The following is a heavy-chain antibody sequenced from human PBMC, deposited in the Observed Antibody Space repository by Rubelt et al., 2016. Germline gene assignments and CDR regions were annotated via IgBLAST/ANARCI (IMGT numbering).Heavy chain of an antibody. Sequence: QVQLQESGPGLVKPSETLSLTCTVSGGSISSYYWSWIRQPPGKGLEWIGYIYYSGSTNYNPSLKSRVTISVDTSKNQFSLKLSSVTAADTAVYYCARRVVVAATLYFDYWGQGTLVTVSS. V-gene: IGHV4-59*01. CDR1: GGSISSYY. J-gene: IGHJ4*02. CDR3: ARRVVVAATLYFDY. CDR2: IYYSGST. D-gene: IGHD2-15*01.